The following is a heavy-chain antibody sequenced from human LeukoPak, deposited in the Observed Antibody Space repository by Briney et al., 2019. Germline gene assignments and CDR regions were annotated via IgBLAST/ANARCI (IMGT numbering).Heavy chain of an antibody. J-gene: IGHJ6*03. CDR2: IIPIFGTA. CDR1: GGTFSSYA. CDR3: ARGTVVGGVIYHYYYMDV. D-gene: IGHD3-10*01. V-gene: IGHV1-69*05. Sequence: SVKVSCKASGGTFSSYAISWVRQAPGQGLEWMGGIIPIFGTANYAQKFQGRVTITTDESTSTAYMELSSLRSEDTAVYYCARGTVVGGVIYHYYYMDVWGKGTTVTVSS.